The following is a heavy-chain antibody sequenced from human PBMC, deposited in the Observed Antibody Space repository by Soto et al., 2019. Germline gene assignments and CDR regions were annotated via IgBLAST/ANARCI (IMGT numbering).Heavy chain of an antibody. J-gene: IGHJ4*02. Sequence: SVKVSCKASGGTFSSYTISWVRQAPGQGLEWMGRIIPILGIANYAQKFQGRVTITADKSTSTAYMELSSLRSEDTAVYYCARDSGAGVTTGPYDYWGQGTLVTVSS. CDR1: GGTFSSYT. D-gene: IGHD3-10*01. V-gene: IGHV1-69*04. CDR2: IIPILGIA. CDR3: ARDSGAGVTTGPYDY.